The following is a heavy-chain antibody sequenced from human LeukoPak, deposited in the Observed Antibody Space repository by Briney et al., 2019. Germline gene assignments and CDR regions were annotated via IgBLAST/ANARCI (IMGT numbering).Heavy chain of an antibody. D-gene: IGHD3-22*01. Sequence: PGGSLRLSCAASGFTFRTFPLHWVRQAPGKGLEWVAMISYDGSDIDYAASVKGRFTISRDNAKKSHDLQMNSLRTEDTAMYYCVISFLSKKAVVKGGGFDIWGQGTMVTVSS. CDR2: ISYDGSDI. CDR1: GFTFRTFP. J-gene: IGHJ3*02. V-gene: IGHV3-30*04. CDR3: VISFLSKKAVVKGGGFDI.